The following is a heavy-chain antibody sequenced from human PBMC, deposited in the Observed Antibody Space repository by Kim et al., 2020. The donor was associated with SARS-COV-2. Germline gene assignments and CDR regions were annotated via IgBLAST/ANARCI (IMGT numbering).Heavy chain of an antibody. D-gene: IGHD3-10*01. CDR1: GYTFTGYY. CDR3: ARDLIQWFGELLSSYGMDV. J-gene: IGHJ6*02. CDR2: INPNSGGT. V-gene: IGHV1-2*02. Sequence: ASGKVSCKASGYTFTGYYMHWVRQAPGQGLEWMGWINPNSGGTNYAQKFQGRVTMTRDTSISTAYMELSRLRSDDTAVYYCARDLIQWFGELLSSYGMDVWGQGPTVTVSS.